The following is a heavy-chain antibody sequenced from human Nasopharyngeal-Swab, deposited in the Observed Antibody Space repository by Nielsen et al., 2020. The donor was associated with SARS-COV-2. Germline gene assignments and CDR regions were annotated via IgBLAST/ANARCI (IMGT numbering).Heavy chain of an antibody. Sequence: GGSLRFSCAASGFTFNNYNFNWVRQAPEKGLQWVSSISGSGGSTYYADSVKGRFTISRDNSKNTLYLQMNSLRDEDTAVYYCAKEKSLVRGVIHYWGQGSLVIVSS. J-gene: IGHJ4*02. D-gene: IGHD3-10*01. V-gene: IGHV3-23*01. CDR3: AKEKSLVRGVIHY. CDR2: ISGSGGST. CDR1: GFTFNNYN.